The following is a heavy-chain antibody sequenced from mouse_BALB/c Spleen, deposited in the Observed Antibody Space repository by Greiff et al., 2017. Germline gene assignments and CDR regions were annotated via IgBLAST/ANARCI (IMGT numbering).Heavy chain of an antibody. J-gene: IGHJ1*01. V-gene: IGHV1S81*02. CDR3: TRSGDYDGYWYFDV. CDR1: GYTFTSYY. D-gene: IGHD2-4*01. Sequence: VQLQQSGAELVKPGASVKLSCKASGYTFTSYYMYWVKQRPGQGLEWIGEINPSNGGTNFNEKFKSKATLTVDKSSSTAYMQLSSLTSEDSAVYYCTRSGDYDGYWYFDVWGAGTTVTVSS. CDR2: INPSNGGT.